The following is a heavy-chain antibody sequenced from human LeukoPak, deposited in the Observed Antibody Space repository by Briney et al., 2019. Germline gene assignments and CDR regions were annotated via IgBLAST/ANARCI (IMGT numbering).Heavy chain of an antibody. V-gene: IGHV3-11*01. Sequence: GGSLRLSCAASGFSVSNNYMSWVRQAPGKGLEWVSYIGHSSSTIHYADSVKGRFTTSRDNAKNSLYLQMNSLRAEDTAIYYCAGRASDSYLLYWGQGILVTVSA. D-gene: IGHD2-15*01. CDR2: IGHSSSTI. J-gene: IGHJ4*02. CDR1: GFSVSNNY. CDR3: AGRASDSYLLY.